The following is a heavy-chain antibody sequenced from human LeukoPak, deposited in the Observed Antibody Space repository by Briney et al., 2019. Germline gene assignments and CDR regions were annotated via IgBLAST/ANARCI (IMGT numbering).Heavy chain of an antibody. Sequence: SETLSLTCTVSGGSFSSNSYYWGWIRQPPGKGLEWIGSMYYSGSTYYNPSLKSRVTISIDTPKNQFSLKLSSVTAADTAVYYCARGTPPSSSCYDYWGQGTLVTVSS. V-gene: IGHV4-39*07. CDR3: ARGTPPSSSCYDY. D-gene: IGHD6-13*01. CDR2: MYYSGST. CDR1: GGSFSSNSYY. J-gene: IGHJ4*02.